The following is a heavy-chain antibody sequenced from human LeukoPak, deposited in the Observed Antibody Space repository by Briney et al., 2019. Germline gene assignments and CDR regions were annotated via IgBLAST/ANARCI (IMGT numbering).Heavy chain of an antibody. CDR1: GGTFSSYA. Sequence: SVKVSCKASGGTFSSYAISWVRQAPGQGLEWMGRIIPILRTPNYAQNFQGRVTITTDESTSTAYMELSSRRSEDTAVYYWARDAGRYGSVPQRNWGQGTLVTVSS. V-gene: IGHV1-69*11. CDR3: ARDAGRYGSVPQRN. J-gene: IGHJ4*02. D-gene: IGHD3-10*01. CDR2: IIPILRTP.